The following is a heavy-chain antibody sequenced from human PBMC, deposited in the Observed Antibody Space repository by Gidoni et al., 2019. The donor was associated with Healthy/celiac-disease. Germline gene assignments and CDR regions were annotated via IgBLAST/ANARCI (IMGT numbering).Heavy chain of an antibody. D-gene: IGHD4-17*01. CDR2: ISSSSSTI. J-gene: IGHJ4*02. Sequence: EVQLVESGGGLVQPGGSLRLSCAASGFPFSSYSMNWVRQAPGKGLEWVSYISSSSSTIYYADSVKGRFTISRDNAKNSLYLQMNSLRDEDTAVYYCARVSYGDYVVWYFDYWGQGTLVTVSS. CDR1: GFPFSSYS. CDR3: ARVSYGDYVVWYFDY. V-gene: IGHV3-48*02.